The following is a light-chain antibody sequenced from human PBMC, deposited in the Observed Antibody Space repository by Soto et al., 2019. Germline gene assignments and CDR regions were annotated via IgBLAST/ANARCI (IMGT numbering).Light chain of an antibody. J-gene: IGLJ3*02. CDR2: EGS. Sequence: QSVLTQPASVSGSPGQSITISCTGTSSDVGSYNLVSWYQQHPGKAPKLMIFEGSKRPSGVSNRFSGSKSGNTASLTISGLQAEDEAYYYCCSYAGSSTPFGGGTKLTVL. CDR3: CSYAGSSTP. CDR1: SSDVGSYNL. V-gene: IGLV2-23*01.